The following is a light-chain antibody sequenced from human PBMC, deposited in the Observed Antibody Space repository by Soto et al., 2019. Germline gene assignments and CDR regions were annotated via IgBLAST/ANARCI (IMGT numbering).Light chain of an antibody. J-gene: IGLJ2*01. V-gene: IGLV1-40*01. CDR2: GNS. CDR3: QSYDSSLSGVV. CDR1: SSNIGAGYD. Sequence: QSALTQPPSVSGAPGQRVTISCTGSSSNIGAGYDVHWYQQLPGTAPKLLIYGNSNRPSGVPDRFSGSKSGTSASLAITGLQAEDEADYYSQSYDSSLSGVVFGGGTQLTV.